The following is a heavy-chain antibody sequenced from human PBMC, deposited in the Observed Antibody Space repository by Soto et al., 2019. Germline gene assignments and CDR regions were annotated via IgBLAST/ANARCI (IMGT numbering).Heavy chain of an antibody. Sequence: VASVKVSCKASGGTFNSYGISWVRQAPGQGLDWMGVIIPLYGTVNYAQKFQGRVSITADKSTSTAYMDLNSLRSDDTAVYYCARVRVIRGVISSHFGLWGQGTQVTVSS. V-gene: IGHV1-69*06. CDR1: GGTFNSYG. J-gene: IGHJ4*02. CDR2: IIPLYGTV. CDR3: ARVRVIRGVISSHFGL. D-gene: IGHD3-10*01.